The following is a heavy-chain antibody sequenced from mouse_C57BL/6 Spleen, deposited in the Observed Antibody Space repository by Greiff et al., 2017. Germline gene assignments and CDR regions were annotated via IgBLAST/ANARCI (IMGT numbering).Heavy chain of an antibody. J-gene: IGHJ3*01. D-gene: IGHD1-1*01. Sequence: EVKLVESGGGLVQPKGSLKLSCAASGFSFNTYAMNWVRQAPGKGLEWVARIRSKSNNYATYYADSVKDRFTISRDASESMLYLQMNNLKTEDTAMYYCVRQGGLYGSSYFAYWGQGTLVTVAA. CDR2: IRSKSNNYAT. CDR1: GFSFNTYA. V-gene: IGHV10-1*01. CDR3: VRQGGLYGSSYFAY.